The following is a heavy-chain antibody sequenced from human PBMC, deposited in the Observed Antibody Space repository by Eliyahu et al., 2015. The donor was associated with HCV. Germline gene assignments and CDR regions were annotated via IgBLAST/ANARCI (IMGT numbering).Heavy chain of an antibody. CDR1: GGSISSGSYY. CDR2: IYKRGGT. J-gene: IGHJ4*02. D-gene: IGHD4-23*01. Sequence: QVQLQESGPGLVKPSETLSLTCTVSGGSISSGSYYWSWIRQPPGKGLEWIGYIYKRGGTNYNPSLKSRVTISVATSKNQFFLKLNSVTAADTAMYYCARVAQRTTVITPHFDYWGQGILVTVSS. V-gene: IGHV4-61*01. CDR3: ARVAQRTTVITPHFDY.